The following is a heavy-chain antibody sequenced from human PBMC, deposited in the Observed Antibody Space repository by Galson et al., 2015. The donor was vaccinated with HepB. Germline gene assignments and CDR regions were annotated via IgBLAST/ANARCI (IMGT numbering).Heavy chain of an antibody. Sequence: SVKVSCKVSGYTLTELSMHWVRQAPGKGLEWMGGFDPEDGETNYAQKFQGRVTMTEDTSTDTAYMGLSSLRTEDTAGDYCATAQRSGYYYYDGFDIWGQGTMVTVSS. D-gene: IGHD3-22*01. J-gene: IGHJ3*02. CDR1: GYTLTELS. CDR3: ATAQRSGYYYYDGFDI. V-gene: IGHV1-24*01. CDR2: FDPEDGET.